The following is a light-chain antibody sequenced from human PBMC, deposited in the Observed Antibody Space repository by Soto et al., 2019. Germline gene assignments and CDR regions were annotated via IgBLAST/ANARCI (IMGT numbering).Light chain of an antibody. CDR3: SPYAGSSTWV. V-gene: IGLV2-23*01. CDR2: EGN. CDR1: SSDVGSYDL. Sequence: QSALAQPASVSGSPGQSITISCTGTSSDVGSYDLVSWYQQEPGKAPKLMIYEGNKRPSGVSNRFSGSKSGNSASLTISGLQAEDEADYYCSPYAGSSTWVFGGGTKLTVL. J-gene: IGLJ3*02.